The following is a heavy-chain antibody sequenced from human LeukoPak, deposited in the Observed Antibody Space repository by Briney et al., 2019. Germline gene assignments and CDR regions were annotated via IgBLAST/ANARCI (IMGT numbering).Heavy chain of an antibody. J-gene: IGHJ4*02. CDR3: ARGSYYYDSSGYYPGY. CDR1: GFTFSSYS. CDR2: ISSSSSYI. D-gene: IGHD3-22*01. V-gene: IGHV3-21*01. Sequence: GGSLRLSCAASGFTFSSYSMNWVRQAPGKGLEWVSSISSSSSYIYYADSVKGRFTISRDNAKNSLYLQMNSLRAEDTAVYCCARGSYYYDSSGYYPGYWGQGTLVTVSS.